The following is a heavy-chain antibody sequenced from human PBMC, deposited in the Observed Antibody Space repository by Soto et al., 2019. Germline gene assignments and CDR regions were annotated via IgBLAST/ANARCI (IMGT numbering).Heavy chain of an antibody. D-gene: IGHD4-17*01. CDR1: GGTFSSYA. Sequence: QVQLVQSGAEVKKPGSSVKVSCKASGGTFSSYAISWVRQAPGQGLEWMGGIIPIFGTANYAQKFQGRVTITADEFTRTAYMEVSSLRSEDTAVYYCARDSDTVTTLRYYYSYYGMDVWGQGPTVTVSS. V-gene: IGHV1-69*01. CDR3: ARDSDTVTTLRYYYSYYGMDV. J-gene: IGHJ6*02. CDR2: IIPIFGTA.